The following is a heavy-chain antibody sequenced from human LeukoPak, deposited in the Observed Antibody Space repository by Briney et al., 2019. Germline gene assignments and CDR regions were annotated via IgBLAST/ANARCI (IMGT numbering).Heavy chain of an antibody. J-gene: IGHJ4*02. CDR2: IKPDGSEK. Sequence: GGSLRLSCAASGCTFSSHWMSWVRQAPGKGVEGVANIKPDGSEKYFVDSVKGRFTISRDNAKNSLYLQMNSLRAEDTAVYYCARDHRGVFAYWGQATLVTVSS. V-gene: IGHV3-7*01. CDR1: GCTFSSHW. D-gene: IGHD3-10*01. CDR3: ARDHRGVFAY.